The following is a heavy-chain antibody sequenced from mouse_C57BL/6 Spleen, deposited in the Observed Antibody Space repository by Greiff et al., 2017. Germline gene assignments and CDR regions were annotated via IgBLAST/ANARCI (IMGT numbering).Heavy chain of an antibody. CDR1: GFNIQDYY. V-gene: IGHV14-1*01. CDR2: IDPEDGDT. Sequence: VQLQQSGAELVRPGASVKLSCTASGFNIQDYYMHWVKQRPEQGLEWIGRIDPEDGDTEYAPKFQGKATMTADTSSNTAYLQLSSLTSEDTAVYYCTTTTAQAWYFDVWGTGTTVTVAS. J-gene: IGHJ1*03. CDR3: TTTTAQAWYFDV. D-gene: IGHD3-2*02.